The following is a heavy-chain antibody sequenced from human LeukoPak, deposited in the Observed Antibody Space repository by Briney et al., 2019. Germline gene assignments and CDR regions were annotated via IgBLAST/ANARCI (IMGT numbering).Heavy chain of an antibody. Sequence: QPGGSLRLSCAASGFAFSPYWMHWVRQAPGKGLVWVSHINGDGTNTRYADSVKGRFTISRDNAKNTLYLQMNSLRAEDTAAYYRARDYRYGLDVWGQGATVTVSS. CDR3: ARDYRYGLDV. V-gene: IGHV3-74*01. D-gene: IGHD3-16*02. CDR1: GFAFSPYW. J-gene: IGHJ6*02. CDR2: INGDGTNT.